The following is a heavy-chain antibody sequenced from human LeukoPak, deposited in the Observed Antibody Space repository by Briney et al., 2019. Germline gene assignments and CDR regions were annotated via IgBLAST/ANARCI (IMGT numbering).Heavy chain of an antibody. V-gene: IGHV1-8*03. CDR2: MNPNSGNT. J-gene: IGHJ4*02. D-gene: IGHD6-13*01. CDR1: GYTFTSYY. CDR3: ARRRSLPGYSSSWYVGAGEFDY. Sequence: ASVKVSCKASGYTFTSYYMHWVRQATGQGLEWMGWMNPNSGNTGYAQKFQGRVTITRNTSISTAYMELSSLRSEDTAVYYCARRRSLPGYSSSWYVGAGEFDYWGQGTLVTVSS.